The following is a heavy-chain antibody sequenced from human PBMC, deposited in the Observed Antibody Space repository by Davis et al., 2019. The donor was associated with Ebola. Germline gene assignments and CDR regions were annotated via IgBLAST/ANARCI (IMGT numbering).Heavy chain of an antibody. CDR3: ARGGRVVRGVTIYYFDY. CDR1: GYTFTSYG. J-gene: IGHJ4*02. CDR2: ISAYNGNT. Sequence: AASVKVSCKASGYTFTSYGISWVRQAPGQGLEWMGWISAYNGNTNYAQKLQDRVTMTTDTSTSTAYMDLSSLRSEDTAVYYCARGGRVVRGVTIYYFDYWGQGTLVTVSS. V-gene: IGHV1-18*04. D-gene: IGHD3-10*01.